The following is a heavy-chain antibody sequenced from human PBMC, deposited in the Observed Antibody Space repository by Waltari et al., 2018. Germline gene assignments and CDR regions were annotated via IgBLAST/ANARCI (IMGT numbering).Heavy chain of an antibody. J-gene: IGHJ4*02. Sequence: QVQLVQSGAEAKEPGASVKVSCKAYGYTFHRHYIHWVRQAPGQGLEWMGRITPHTGGTYYSQKFQGRVTMTRDMSITTAYMEVSSLRSDDTAVYYCARDLVGSGWSIDYWGQGTLVTVSS. CDR1: GYTFHRHY. V-gene: IGHV1-2*06. CDR3: ARDLVGSGWSIDY. D-gene: IGHD6-19*01. CDR2: ITPHTGGT.